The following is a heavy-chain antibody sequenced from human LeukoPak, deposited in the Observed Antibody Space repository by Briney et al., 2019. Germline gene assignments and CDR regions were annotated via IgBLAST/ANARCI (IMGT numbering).Heavy chain of an antibody. Sequence: VVSLGLSCAASGFTFSTFSMNWVRQAPGKGLEWVSSISSSSSYIYYADSVKGRFTISRDNAKNSLDLQMNSLRAEDTAVYYCAGGLYCSSTSCYYRFDYWGQGTLVTVSS. J-gene: IGHJ4*02. D-gene: IGHD2-2*01. CDR3: AGGLYCSSTSCYYRFDY. CDR1: GFTFSTFS. V-gene: IGHV3-21*06. CDR2: ISSSSSYI.